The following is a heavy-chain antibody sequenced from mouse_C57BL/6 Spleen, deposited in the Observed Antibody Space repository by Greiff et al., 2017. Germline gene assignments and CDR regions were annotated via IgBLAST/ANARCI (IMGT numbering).Heavy chain of an antibody. Sequence: VKLQESGPGLVAPSQSLSITCTVSGFSLTSYGVDWVRQSPGKGLEWRGVIWGVGSTNYNSALKSRLSISKDNSKSQVFLKMNSLQTDDTAMYYCASGITTPWFAYWGQGTLVTVSA. CDR1: GFSLTSYG. CDR2: IWGVGST. J-gene: IGHJ3*01. D-gene: IGHD1-1*01. CDR3: ASGITTPWFAY. V-gene: IGHV2-6*01.